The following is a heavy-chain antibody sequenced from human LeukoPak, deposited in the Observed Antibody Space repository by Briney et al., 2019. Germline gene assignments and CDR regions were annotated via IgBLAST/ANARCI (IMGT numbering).Heavy chain of an antibody. Sequence: ASVKVSCKASGYTFSDYYMHWVRQAPGQGLEWMGWINPNSGATNYAQKFQGRVTMTRDTSINTAYMELSRLRSDDTAVYYCARARFYLNDAFDIWGQGTVVTVSS. D-gene: IGHD2/OR15-2a*01. J-gene: IGHJ3*02. CDR1: GYTFSDYY. V-gene: IGHV1-2*02. CDR3: ARARFYLNDAFDI. CDR2: INPNSGAT.